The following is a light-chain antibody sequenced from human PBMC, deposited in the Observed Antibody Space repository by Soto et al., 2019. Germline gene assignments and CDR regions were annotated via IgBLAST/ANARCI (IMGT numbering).Light chain of an antibody. V-gene: IGKV3-20*01. CDR3: QQYGSSPPT. Sequence: EIVITQSPSTVSVSPGERATLSCRASQSVSSSYLAWYQQKPGQAPRLLIYGASSRATGIPDRFSGSGSGTDFTLTISRLEPEDFAVYYCQQYGSSPPTFGQGAKVDIK. CDR2: GAS. CDR1: QSVSSSY. J-gene: IGKJ1*01.